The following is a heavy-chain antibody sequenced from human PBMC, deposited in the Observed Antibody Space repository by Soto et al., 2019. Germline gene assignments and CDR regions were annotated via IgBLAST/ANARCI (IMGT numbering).Heavy chain of an antibody. Sequence: SVKVSCKASGGTFSSYAISWVRQAPGQGLEGMGGIIPIFGTANYAQKFQGRVTITADKSTSTAYMELSSLSSEDTAVYYCAREGAGGSGYDLYYFDYWGQGTLVTVSS. V-gene: IGHV1-69*06. J-gene: IGHJ4*02. CDR1: GGTFSSYA. CDR3: AREGAGGSGYDLYYFDY. D-gene: IGHD5-12*01. CDR2: IIPIFGTA.